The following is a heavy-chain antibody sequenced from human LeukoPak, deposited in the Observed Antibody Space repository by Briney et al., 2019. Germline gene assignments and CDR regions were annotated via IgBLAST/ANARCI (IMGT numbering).Heavy chain of an antibody. V-gene: IGHV4-59*08. CDR3: ARHEFDSGSLPYFDY. CDR2: IYYSGST. Sequence: KPSETLSLTCTVSGGSIRGYYWSWIRQPPGKGLEWIGYIYYSGSTNYSPSLKSRVTISVDTSKNQFSLKLSAVTAAGTAVYYCARHEFDSGSLPYFDYWGQGILVTVSS. D-gene: IGHD3-10*01. CDR1: GGSIRGYY. J-gene: IGHJ4*02.